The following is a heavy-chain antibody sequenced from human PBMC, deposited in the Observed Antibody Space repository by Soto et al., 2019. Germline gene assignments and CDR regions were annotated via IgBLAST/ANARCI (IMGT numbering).Heavy chain of an antibody. J-gene: IGHJ4*02. Sequence: ASVKVSCKASGYTFTSYGINWVRQAPGRGLEWMGWINPGNGNTKYSQQFQGRVIIDRDTSASTAYMELSSLRAEDTAVYYCAGDRITIFGVVIMDFDYWGQGTLVTVSS. CDR3: AGDRITIFGVVIMDFDY. CDR1: GYTFTSYG. CDR2: INPGNGNT. D-gene: IGHD3-3*01. V-gene: IGHV1-3*01.